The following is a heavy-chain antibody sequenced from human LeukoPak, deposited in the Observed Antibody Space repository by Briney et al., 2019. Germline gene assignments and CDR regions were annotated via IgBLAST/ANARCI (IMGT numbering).Heavy chain of an antibody. CDR3: ARDKPFGGLGSHFDY. V-gene: IGHV3-11*04. J-gene: IGHJ4*02. CDR2: ISSSGSTI. CDR1: GFTFSDYY. Sequence: PGGSLRLSCAASGFTFSDYYMSWIRQAPGKGLEWVSYISSSGSTIYYADSVKGRFTISRDNAKNSLYLQMNSLRVEDTAIYFCARDKPFGGLGSHFDYWGQGILVTVSA. D-gene: IGHD3-10*01.